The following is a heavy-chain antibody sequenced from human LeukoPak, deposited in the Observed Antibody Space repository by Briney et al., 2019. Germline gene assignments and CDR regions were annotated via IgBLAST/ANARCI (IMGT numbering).Heavy chain of an antibody. J-gene: IGHJ4*02. CDR3: AKDLYDSSAYFLGNDY. CDR2: VTYTGIT. CDR1: GASIASGEYY. Sequence: PSETLSLTCTVSGASIASGEYYCSWIRQPPGKGLEWIGYVTYTGITNYNPSLSSRVSTSVDTSKNQFSLNLGSVTAADTAVYYCAKDLYDSSAYFLGNDYWGQGTLVTVSS. V-gene: IGHV4-30-4*01. D-gene: IGHD3-22*01.